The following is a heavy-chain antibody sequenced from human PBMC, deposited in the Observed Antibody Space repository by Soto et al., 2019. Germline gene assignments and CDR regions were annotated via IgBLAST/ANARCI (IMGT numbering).Heavy chain of an antibody. CDR3: AKSLSAKSSIAAPDY. D-gene: IGHD6-6*01. Sequence: PGGSLRLSCAASGFTFSDFYMSWVRQAPGKGLEWVSAISGSGGSTHYADSVKGRFTISRDNSKNTLYLQMNSLRAEDTAVYYCAKSLSAKSSIAAPDYWGQGTLVTVSS. V-gene: IGHV3-23*01. CDR2: ISGSGGST. J-gene: IGHJ4*02. CDR1: GFTFSDFY.